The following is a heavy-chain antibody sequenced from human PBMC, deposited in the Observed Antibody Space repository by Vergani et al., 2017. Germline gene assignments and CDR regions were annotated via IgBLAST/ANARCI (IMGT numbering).Heavy chain of an antibody. CDR2: ISGQNFRT. Sequence: EVQLLESGGGSAQPGESLRLSCVASGFTFTAHGLNWVRQAPGKGLEWVSGISGQNFRTHYADSVKGRFTISRDDSKNTVYLQINSLRAEDTAVYYCAKGDYDSSGLSAFDIWGQGTMVTVSS. D-gene: IGHD3-22*01. J-gene: IGHJ3*02. CDR3: AKGDYDSSGLSAFDI. CDR1: GFTFTAHG. V-gene: IGHV3-23*01.